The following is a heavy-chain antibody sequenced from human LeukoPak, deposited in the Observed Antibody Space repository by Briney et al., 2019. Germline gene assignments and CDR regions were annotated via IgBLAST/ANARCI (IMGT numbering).Heavy chain of an antibody. CDR3: AKGGGPYHLPTDY. J-gene: IGHJ4*02. CDR1: GFTFSSYS. Sequence: GGSLRLSCAASGFTFSSYSINWVRQAPGKGLEWVSSISGSSNYIYYADSVKGRFTISRDNSKNTLYLQMNSLRSEDTAVYYCAKGGGPYHLPTDYWGQGTLVTVSS. CDR2: ISGSSNYI. D-gene: IGHD2-2*01. V-gene: IGHV3-21*04.